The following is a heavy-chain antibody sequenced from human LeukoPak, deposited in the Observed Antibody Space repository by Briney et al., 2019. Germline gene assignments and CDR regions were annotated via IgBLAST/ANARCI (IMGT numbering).Heavy chain of an antibody. CDR3: ARHSGAGTGFVY. Sequence: PETLSLTCTVSGGSISSYYWSWIRQPPGKGLEWIGYIYYSGSTNYNPSLKSRLTISIDTSKNQFSLKLSSVTAADTAVYYCARHSGAGTGFVYWGQGTLVTVSS. CDR2: IYYSGST. CDR1: GGSISSYY. J-gene: IGHJ4*02. V-gene: IGHV4-59*08. D-gene: IGHD6-19*01.